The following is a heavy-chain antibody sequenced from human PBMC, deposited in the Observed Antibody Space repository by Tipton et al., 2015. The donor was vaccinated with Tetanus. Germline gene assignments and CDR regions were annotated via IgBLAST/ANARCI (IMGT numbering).Heavy chain of an antibody. CDR1: GFNFGDSW. D-gene: IGHD6-13*01. J-gene: IGHJ6*02. V-gene: IGHV3-7*01. CDR2: IKGDGSEK. Sequence: SLRLSCAGSGFNFGDSWMSWVRRAPGKGLEWVANIKGDGSEKHYVYSVQGRFTITRDNAKNSLYLQMNSMGADDTAVYQCVREKVDDSWFYGMGVWGPGTRVTVSS. CDR3: VREKVDDSWFYGMGV.